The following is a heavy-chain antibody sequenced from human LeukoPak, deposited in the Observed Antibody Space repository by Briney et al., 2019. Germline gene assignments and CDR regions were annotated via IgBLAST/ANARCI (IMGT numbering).Heavy chain of an antibody. V-gene: IGHV4-34*01. J-gene: IGHJ4*02. Sequence: SETLSLTCTVSGGSISSYYWSWIRQPPGKGLEWIGEINQSGSTNYNPSLKSRVTISVDTSKNQFSLKLSSVTAADTAVYYCARGKPARGSGRSSFVYWGQGTLVTVSS. D-gene: IGHD3-10*01. CDR1: GGSISSYY. CDR2: INQSGST. CDR3: ARGKPARGSGRSSFVY.